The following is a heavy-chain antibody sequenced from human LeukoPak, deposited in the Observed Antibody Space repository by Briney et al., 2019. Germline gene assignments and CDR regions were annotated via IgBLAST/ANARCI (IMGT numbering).Heavy chain of an antibody. CDR3: VRDLILVWTPGDDFDH. D-gene: IGHD3-16*01. CDR1: GFTFDDYA. J-gene: IGHJ4*02. Sequence: GGSLRLSCAASGFTFDDYAMIWVRQRPGRGLEWVSRINERATIISYADSVKGRFTISRENARNTLYLQMNSLTAEDTAVYYCVRDLILVWTPGDDFDHWGQGTLVTVSS. V-gene: IGHV3-74*01. CDR2: INERATII.